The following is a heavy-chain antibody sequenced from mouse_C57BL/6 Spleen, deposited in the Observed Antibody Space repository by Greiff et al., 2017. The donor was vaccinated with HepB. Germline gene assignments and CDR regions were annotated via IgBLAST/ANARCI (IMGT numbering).Heavy chain of an antibody. CDR1: GYTFTSYW. Sequence: QVQLQQPGAELVMPGASVKLSCKASGYTFTSYWMHWVKQRPGQGLEWIGEIDPSDSYTNYNQKFKGKSTLTVDKSSSTAYMQLSSLTSEDSAVYYCASRKYGSSYFDYWGQGTTLTVSS. CDR3: ASRKYGSSYFDY. CDR2: IDPSDSYT. J-gene: IGHJ2*01. D-gene: IGHD1-1*01. V-gene: IGHV1-69*01.